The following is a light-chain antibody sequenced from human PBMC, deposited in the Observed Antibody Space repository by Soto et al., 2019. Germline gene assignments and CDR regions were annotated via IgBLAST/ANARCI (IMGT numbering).Light chain of an antibody. CDR2: DVS. Sequence: QSVLTQPASVSGSPGQSITISCTGTSSDIGTYTYVSWFQHHPDKVPKLIIYDVSNRPSGVSNRFSGSKSDNTASLTISGLQAEDEADYYCSSYTSSGTLVFGGGTKLTVL. V-gene: IGLV2-14*03. CDR1: SSDIGTYTY. CDR3: SSYTSSGTLV. J-gene: IGLJ2*01.